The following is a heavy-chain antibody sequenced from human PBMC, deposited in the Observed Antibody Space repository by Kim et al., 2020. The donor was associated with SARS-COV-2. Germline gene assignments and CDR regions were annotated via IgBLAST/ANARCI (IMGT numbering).Heavy chain of an antibody. CDR2: IYYSGST. D-gene: IGHD2-2*01. V-gene: IGHV4-59*01. CDR3: AIGVVPALIDY. Sequence: SETLSLTCTVSGGSISSYYWSWIRQPPGKGLEWIGYIYYSGSTNYNPSLKSRVTISVDTSKNQFSLKLSSVTAADTAVYYCAIGVVPALIDYWGQGTLVTVSS. CDR1: GGSISSYY. J-gene: IGHJ4*02.